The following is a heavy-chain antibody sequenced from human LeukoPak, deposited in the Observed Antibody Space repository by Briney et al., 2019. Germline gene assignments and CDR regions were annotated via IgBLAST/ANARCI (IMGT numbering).Heavy chain of an antibody. CDR1: AFSISNNY. J-gene: IGHJ6*03. V-gene: IGHV3-66*01. CDR2: IYVDGKT. CDR3: VRDRNEYSPGYLHYYYMDV. D-gene: IGHD4-11*01. Sequence: GGSLRLSCVVSAFSISNNYMSWVRQAPGTGLQWVSKIYVDGKTKYADPVRGRFTIARDSSKNTMYLHMTSLREEDTGVYHCVRDRNEYSPGYLHYYYMDVWGKGTTVTVSS.